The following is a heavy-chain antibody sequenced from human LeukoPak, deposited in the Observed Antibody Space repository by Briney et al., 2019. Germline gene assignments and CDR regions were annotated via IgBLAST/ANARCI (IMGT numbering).Heavy chain of an antibody. CDR3: ARDWGGISGWYGDAFDI. J-gene: IGHJ3*02. CDR2: IYTSGST. Sequence: SETLSLTCTVSGGSISSGSYYWSWIRPPAGKGLEWIGRIYTSGSTNYNPSLKSRVTISVDTSKNQFSLKLSSVTAADTGVYYCARDWGGISGWYGDAFDIWGQGTMVTVSS. V-gene: IGHV4-61*02. CDR1: GGSISSGSYY. D-gene: IGHD6-19*01.